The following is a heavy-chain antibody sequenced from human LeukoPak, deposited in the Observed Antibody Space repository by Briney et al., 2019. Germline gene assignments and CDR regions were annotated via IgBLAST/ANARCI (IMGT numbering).Heavy chain of an antibody. CDR2: INPNSGGT. J-gene: IGHJ6*02. CDR3: AREISDYYYYGMDV. CDR1: GYTFTGYY. D-gene: IGHD6-19*01. V-gene: IGHV1-2*02. Sequence: ASVKVSCKASGYTFTGYYMHRVRQAPGQGLEWMGWINPNSGGTNYAQKFQGRVTMTRDTSISTAYMELSRLRSDDTAVYYCAREISDYYYYGMDVWGQGTTVTVSS.